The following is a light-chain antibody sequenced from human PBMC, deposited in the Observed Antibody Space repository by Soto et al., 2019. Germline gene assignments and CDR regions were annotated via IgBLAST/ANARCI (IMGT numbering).Light chain of an antibody. CDR1: QGISSY. CDR2: AAS. Sequence: IQFIQSPSFLSASVGDRVTITWRASQGISSYLAWYQQKPGKAPKLLIQAASTLQSGVPLTFSGSGSGTEFTLTISSLQPEDFATYYCQHFHIYPLSFGGGTKVDIK. V-gene: IGKV1-9*01. J-gene: IGKJ4*01. CDR3: QHFHIYPLS.